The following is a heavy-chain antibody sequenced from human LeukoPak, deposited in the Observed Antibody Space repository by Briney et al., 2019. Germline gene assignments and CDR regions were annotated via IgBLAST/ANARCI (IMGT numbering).Heavy chain of an antibody. D-gene: IGHD3-3*01. CDR2: VRYSGKT. V-gene: IGHV4-39*01. CDR1: GVSISSSSDY. Sequence: SETLSLTCTVSGVSISSSSDYWGWFRQPPGKGLEWIGSVRYSGKTYYNPSLKSRVTMSVDTSKSQFSLKLSSVTAADTAVYYCAKSSPFDLTISHYYYMDVWGKGTTVTVSS. J-gene: IGHJ6*03. CDR3: AKSSPFDLTISHYYYMDV.